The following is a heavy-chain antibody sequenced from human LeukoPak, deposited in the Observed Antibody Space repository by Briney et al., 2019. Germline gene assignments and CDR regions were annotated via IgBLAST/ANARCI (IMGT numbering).Heavy chain of an antibody. CDR3: ARDAAGTWDNWFDP. CDR1: GSSISSYY. V-gene: IGHV4-59*01. J-gene: IGHJ5*02. CDR2: IYYSGST. D-gene: IGHD6-13*01. Sequence: SETLSLTCTVSGSSISSYYWSWIRQPPGKGLEWIGYIYYSGSTNYNPSLKSRVTISVDTSKNQFSLKLSSVTAADTAVYYCARDAAGTWDNWFDPWGQGTLVTVSS.